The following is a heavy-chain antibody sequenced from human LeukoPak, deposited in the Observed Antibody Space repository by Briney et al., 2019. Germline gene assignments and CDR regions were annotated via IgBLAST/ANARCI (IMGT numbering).Heavy chain of an antibody. CDR2: ISYDGTNK. V-gene: IGHV3-30-3*01. D-gene: IGHD3-3*01. Sequence: GGSLSLSCSASGFTISSSTLHWVRQAPGRGLEWVALISYDGTNKYYADSVKGRFTISRDNSKNTLYLQMNSLKSEDTAVYYCARGISATVSITVYYSRMNVWGQGTTVTVSS. CDR3: ARGISATVSITVYYSRMNV. CDR1: GFTISSST. J-gene: IGHJ6*02.